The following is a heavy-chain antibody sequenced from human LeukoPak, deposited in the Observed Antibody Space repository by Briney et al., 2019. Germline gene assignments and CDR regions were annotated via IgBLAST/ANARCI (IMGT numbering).Heavy chain of an antibody. Sequence: GGSLRLSCAASGFTFSSYGMHWVRQAPGKGLEWVAVIWYDGSNKYYADSVKGRFTISRDNSKNTLYLQMNSLRAEDTAVYYCAKSSAALPGYWAQGPLVTVSS. CDR3: AKSSAALPGY. D-gene: IGHD2-2*01. V-gene: IGHV3-33*06. CDR2: IWYDGSNK. CDR1: GFTFSSYG. J-gene: IGHJ4*02.